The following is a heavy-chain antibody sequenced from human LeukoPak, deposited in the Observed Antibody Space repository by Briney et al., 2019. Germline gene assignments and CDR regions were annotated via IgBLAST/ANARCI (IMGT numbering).Heavy chain of an antibody. D-gene: IGHD3-10*01. Sequence: ASVKVSCKASGCTFTGYYMHWVRQAPGQGLEWMGWISPNSGGTNYAQKFQGRVTMTRDTSISTAYMELSRLRSDDTAVYYCAREDRITMVRGVMDYYYYYGMDVWGQGTTVTVSS. J-gene: IGHJ6*02. V-gene: IGHV1-2*02. CDR2: ISPNSGGT. CDR3: AREDRITMVRGVMDYYYYYGMDV. CDR1: GCTFTGYY.